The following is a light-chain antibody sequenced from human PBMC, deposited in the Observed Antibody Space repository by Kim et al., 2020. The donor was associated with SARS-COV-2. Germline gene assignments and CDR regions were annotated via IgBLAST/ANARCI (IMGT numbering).Light chain of an antibody. CDR2: GAS. Sequence: PGERATLSCRASQSVTGTNLAWYEQRPGQAPRLLMYGASYRDSGIPDRFSGSGSGTDFTLTISRLEPEDFAVYYCQYYGSSPPVTFGQGTRLEIK. CDR1: QSVTGTN. CDR3: QYYGSSPPVT. J-gene: IGKJ5*01. V-gene: IGKV3-20*01.